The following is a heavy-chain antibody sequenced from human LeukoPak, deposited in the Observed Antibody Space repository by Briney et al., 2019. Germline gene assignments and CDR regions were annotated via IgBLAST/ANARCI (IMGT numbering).Heavy chain of an antibody. CDR3: VREGSGWYYFDY. Sequence: GGSLRLSCAASGFTFSSYAMHWVRQAPGKGLEWVAVISYDGSNKYYADSVKGRFTISRDNSKNTLYLQMNSLRAEDTAVYYCVREGSGWYYFDYWGQGTLVTVSS. J-gene: IGHJ4*02. CDR2: ISYDGSNK. D-gene: IGHD6-19*01. V-gene: IGHV3-30*04. CDR1: GFTFSSYA.